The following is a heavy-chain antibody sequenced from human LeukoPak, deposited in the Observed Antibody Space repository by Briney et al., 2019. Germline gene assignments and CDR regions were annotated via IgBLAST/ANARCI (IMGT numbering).Heavy chain of an antibody. CDR2: ISYDGSNK. CDR1: GFTFSSYA. J-gene: IGHJ4*02. Sequence: GGSLRLSCAASGFTFSSYAMHWVRQAPGKGLEWVAVISYDGSNKYHADSVKGRFTISRDNSKNTLYLQMNSLRAEDTAVYYCAVDTAMVTTPDYWGQGTLVTVSS. D-gene: IGHD5-18*01. CDR3: AVDTAMVTTPDY. V-gene: IGHV3-30-3*01.